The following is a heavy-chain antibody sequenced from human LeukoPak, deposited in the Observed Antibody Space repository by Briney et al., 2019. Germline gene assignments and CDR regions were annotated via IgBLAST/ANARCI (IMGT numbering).Heavy chain of an antibody. J-gene: IGHJ4*02. CDR1: GFTFSSYG. CDR3: AKDLGDYYGSGSSPDY. D-gene: IGHD3-10*01. Sequence: GGSLRLSCAASGFTFSSYGMHWVRQAPGKGLEWGAVIWYDGSNKYYADSVKGRFTISRDNSKNTLYLQMNSLRAEDTAVYYCAKDLGDYYGSGSSPDYWGQGTLVTVSS. CDR2: IWYDGSNK. V-gene: IGHV3-33*06.